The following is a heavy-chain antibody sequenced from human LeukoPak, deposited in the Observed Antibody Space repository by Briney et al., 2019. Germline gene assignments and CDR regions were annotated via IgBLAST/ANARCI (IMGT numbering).Heavy chain of an antibody. J-gene: IGHJ4*02. Sequence: PSQTLSLTCTVSGGSISSGGYYWSWIRQHPGKGLEWIGYIYHSGSTYYNPSLKSRVTISVDRSKNQFSLKLSSVTAADTAVYYCARVNDYGDYVDYWGQGTLVTVSS. CDR3: ARVNDYGDYVDY. D-gene: IGHD4-17*01. V-gene: IGHV4-30-2*01. CDR1: GGSISSGGYY. CDR2: IYHSGST.